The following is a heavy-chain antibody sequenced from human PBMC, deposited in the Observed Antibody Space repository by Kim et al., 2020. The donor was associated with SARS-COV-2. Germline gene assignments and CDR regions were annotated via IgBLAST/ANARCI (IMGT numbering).Heavy chain of an antibody. Sequence: SETLSLTCTVSGGSISSYYWSWIRQPPGKGLEWIGYIYYSGSTNYNPSLKSRVTISVDTSKNQFSLKLSSVTAADTAVYYCARYDSPITGTGGFDYWGQGTLVTVSS. D-gene: IGHD1-20*01. J-gene: IGHJ4*02. V-gene: IGHV4-59*01. CDR1: GGSISSYY. CDR3: ARYDSPITGTGGFDY. CDR2: IYYSGST.